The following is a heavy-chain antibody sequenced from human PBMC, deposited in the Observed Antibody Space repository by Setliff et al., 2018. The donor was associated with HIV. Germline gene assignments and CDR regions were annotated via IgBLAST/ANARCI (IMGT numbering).Heavy chain of an antibody. CDR1: GGTFSNYG. D-gene: IGHD2-2*01. Sequence: ASVKVSCKASGGTFSNYGMSWVRQAPGQGLEWMGGIIPISGTANYAQKFQGRVTITTDESTSTAYMELSGLRSEDTAVYYCARAGGGATDQAFDIWGQGTMVTVSS. CDR2: IIPISGTA. CDR3: ARAGGGATDQAFDI. V-gene: IGHV1-69*05. J-gene: IGHJ3*02.